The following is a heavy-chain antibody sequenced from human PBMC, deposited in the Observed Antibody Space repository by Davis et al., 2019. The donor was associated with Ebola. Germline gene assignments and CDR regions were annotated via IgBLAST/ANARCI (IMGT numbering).Heavy chain of an antibody. Sequence: GSLRLSCAVYGGSFSGYYWSWIRQPPGKGLEWIGEINHSGSTNYNPSLKSRVTISVDTSKNQFSLKLGSVTAADTAVYYCARGAYDILTGYFPYNWFDPWGQGTLVTVSS. D-gene: IGHD3-9*01. CDR3: ARGAYDILTGYFPYNWFDP. CDR1: GGSFSGYY. CDR2: INHSGST. V-gene: IGHV4-34*01. J-gene: IGHJ5*02.